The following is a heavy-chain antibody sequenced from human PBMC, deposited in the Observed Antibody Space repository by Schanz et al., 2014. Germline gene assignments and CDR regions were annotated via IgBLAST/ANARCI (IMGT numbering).Heavy chain of an antibody. CDR2: ISYDGSSK. J-gene: IGHJ3*02. CDR3: ARGSITMVRGGDVGAFDM. D-gene: IGHD3-10*01. V-gene: IGHV3-33*08. CDR1: GFTFSTTW. Sequence: VQLVESGGGLVKPGGSLRLSCLASGFTFSTTWMNWVRQAPGKGLEWVALISYDGSSKNHADSVQGRFTISRDNSKNALYLQMDSLRAEDTAVYYCARGSITMVRGGDVGAFDMWGQGTMVTVSS.